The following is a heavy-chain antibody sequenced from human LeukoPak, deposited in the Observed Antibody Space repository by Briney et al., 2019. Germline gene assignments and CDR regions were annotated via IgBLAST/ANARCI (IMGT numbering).Heavy chain of an antibody. CDR3: ARQWSPRALIAVGTEFDY. V-gene: IGHV4-59*08. CDR2: IYYSGGT. D-gene: IGHD6-13*01. CDR1: GGSIRSSY. Sequence: SETLSLTCSVSGGSIRSSYWNWIRQSPGKGLEWLGYIYYSGGTNYNPSLKGRVTLSIDMYKNQFSLKLTSVTAADTAVYYCARQWSPRALIAVGTEFDYWGQGTLVTVSS. J-gene: IGHJ4*02.